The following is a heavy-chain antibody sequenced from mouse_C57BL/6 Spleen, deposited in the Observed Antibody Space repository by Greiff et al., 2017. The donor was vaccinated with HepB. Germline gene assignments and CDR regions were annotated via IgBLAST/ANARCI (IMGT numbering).Heavy chain of an antibody. J-gene: IGHJ2*01. CDR3: ARIDGYFDY. D-gene: IGHD2-3*01. V-gene: IGHV5-17*01. Sequence: EVKLQESGGGLVKPGGSLKLSCAASGFTFSDYGMHWVRQAPEKGLEWVAYISSGSSTIYYADTVKGRFTISRDNAKNTLFLQMTSLRSEDTAMYYCARIDGYFDYWGQGTTLTVSS. CDR1: GFTFSDYG. CDR2: ISSGSSTI.